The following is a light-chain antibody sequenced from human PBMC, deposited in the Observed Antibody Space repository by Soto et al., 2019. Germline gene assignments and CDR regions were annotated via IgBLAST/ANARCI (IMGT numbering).Light chain of an antibody. CDR2: EVS. V-gene: IGLV2-8*01. CDR3: SSYAGSNKRV. Sequence: QSGLTQPPSASGSPGQSVTISCTGTSSDVGGYNYVSWYQQHPGKAPKLMIYEVSKRPSGVPDRFSGSKSGNTASLTVSGLQAEDEADYYCSSYAGSNKRVFGTGTKLTVL. CDR1: SSDVGGYNY. J-gene: IGLJ1*01.